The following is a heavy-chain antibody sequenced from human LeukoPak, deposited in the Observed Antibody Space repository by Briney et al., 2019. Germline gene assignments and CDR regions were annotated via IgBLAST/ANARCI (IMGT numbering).Heavy chain of an antibody. D-gene: IGHD5-24*01. Sequence: GASVKVSCKASGGTFSSYAISWVRQAPGQGLEWRGTIIPIVGIANYAQKFQGRVTITADKSTSTAYMELSSLRSEDTAVYYCARYGEMATIYFDSWGQGTLVTVSS. V-gene: IGHV1-69*04. CDR2: IIPIVGIA. J-gene: IGHJ4*02. CDR1: GGTFSSYA. CDR3: ARYGEMATIYFDS.